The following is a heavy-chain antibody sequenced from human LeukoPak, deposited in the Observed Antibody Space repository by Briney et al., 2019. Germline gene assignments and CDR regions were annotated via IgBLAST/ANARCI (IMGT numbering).Heavy chain of an antibody. V-gene: IGHV4-34*01. CDR3: ARVRGALVYNWFDP. J-gene: IGHJ5*02. CDR2: INHSGST. D-gene: IGHD1-26*01. Sequence: SSETLSLTCAVYGGPFSGYYWSWIRQPPGKGLEWIGEINHSGSTNYNPSLKSRVTISVDTSKNQFSLKLSSVTAADTAVYYCARVRGALVYNWFDPWGQGTLVTVSS. CDR1: GGPFSGYY.